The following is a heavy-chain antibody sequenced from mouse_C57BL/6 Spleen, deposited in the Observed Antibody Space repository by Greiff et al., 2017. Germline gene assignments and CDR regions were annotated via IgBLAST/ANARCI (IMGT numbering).Heavy chain of an antibody. Sequence: QVQLQQSGAELAKPGASVKLSCKASGYTFTSYWMHWVKQRPGQGLEWIGYINPSSGYTKYNQKFKDKATLTAAKSTSTAYMQLSILTYDDSAVYYCARAPFMSTVVDYAMDYWGRGTSVTVSS. CDR1: GYTFTSYW. J-gene: IGHJ4*01. CDR2: INPSSGYT. CDR3: ARAPFMSTVVDYAMDY. D-gene: IGHD1-1*01. V-gene: IGHV1-7*01.